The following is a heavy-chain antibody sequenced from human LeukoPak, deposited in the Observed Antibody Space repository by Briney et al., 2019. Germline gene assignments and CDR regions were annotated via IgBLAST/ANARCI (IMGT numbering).Heavy chain of an antibody. V-gene: IGHV3-23*01. CDR3: ARGISSIAARPGSNLDY. Sequence: GGSLRLSCAASGFTFSSYAMNWVRQAPGKGLEWVSAITGSGGRTYYADSVKGRFTISRDNSKNTLYLQMNSLRTEDTAVYYCARGISSIAARPGSNLDYWGQGTLVTVSS. D-gene: IGHD6-6*01. CDR2: ITGSGGRT. J-gene: IGHJ4*02. CDR1: GFTFSSYA.